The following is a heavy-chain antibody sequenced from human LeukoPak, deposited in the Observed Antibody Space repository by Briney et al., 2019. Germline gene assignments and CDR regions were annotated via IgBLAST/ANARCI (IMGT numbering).Heavy chain of an antibody. CDR2: ISSSGSTI. CDR3: ARGITMVRDYGMDV. J-gene: IGHJ6*04. V-gene: IGHV3-48*03. D-gene: IGHD3-10*01. Sequence: PGGSLRLSCAASGFTFSSYEMNWVRQAPGKGLEWVSYISSSGSTIYYADSVKGRFTIPRDNAKNSLYLQMNSLRAEDTAVYYCARGITMVRDYGMDVWGKGTTVTVSS. CDR1: GFTFSSYE.